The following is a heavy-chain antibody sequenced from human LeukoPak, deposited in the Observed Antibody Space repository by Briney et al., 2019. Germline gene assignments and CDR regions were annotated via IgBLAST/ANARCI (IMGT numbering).Heavy chain of an antibody. Sequence: GGSLRLSCAGTGLPFSRDWMSWVRQAPGKGLEWVANINENGRQTFYVDSVKGRFTTFRDNAKNSLFLQMNGLRAEDTAVYYCSRYGVYFGLDVWGQGTTVTVSS. D-gene: IGHD2-8*01. V-gene: IGHV3-7*01. CDR1: GLPFSRDW. J-gene: IGHJ6*02. CDR3: SRYGVYFGLDV. CDR2: INENGRQT.